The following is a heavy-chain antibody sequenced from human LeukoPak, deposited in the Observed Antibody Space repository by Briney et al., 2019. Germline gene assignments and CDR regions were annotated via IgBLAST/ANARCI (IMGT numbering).Heavy chain of an antibody. V-gene: IGHV4-34*01. CDR1: GGSVRDNY. Sequence: SETLSLTCAVYGGSVRDNYWSCIRHPPAKGLEWIGGIHHSGSTKYNPSLKSRVTISLDTSKNQFSLKLNSMTAADTAVYYCAGHVSAAAGGRWGQGTLVTVSS. D-gene: IGHD6-13*01. CDR3: AGHVSAAAGGR. J-gene: IGHJ4*02. CDR2: IHHSGST.